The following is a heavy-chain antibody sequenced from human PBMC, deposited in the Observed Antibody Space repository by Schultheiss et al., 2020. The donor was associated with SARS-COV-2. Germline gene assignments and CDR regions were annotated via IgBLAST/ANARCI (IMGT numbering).Heavy chain of an antibody. CDR3: ARGLRDGSGSYLGY. CDR1: RGSISSGSYY. V-gene: IGHV4-61*02. Sequence: SETLSLTCTVSRGSISSGSYYWTWIRQPAGKGLEWIGRIDTSGSTNYNPSLESRVTMSIDTSNNQFSLKLSSVTAADTAVYYCARGLRDGSGSYLGYWGQGTLVTVSS. CDR2: IDTSGST. J-gene: IGHJ4*02. D-gene: IGHD3-10*01.